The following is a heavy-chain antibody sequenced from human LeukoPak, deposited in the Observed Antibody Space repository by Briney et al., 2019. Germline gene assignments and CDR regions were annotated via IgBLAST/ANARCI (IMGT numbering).Heavy chain of an antibody. CDR2: INSDGSST. V-gene: IGHV3-74*01. D-gene: IGHD3-22*01. J-gene: IGHJ4*02. CDR3: ASPERGPNYYDSSGYYY. Sequence: GGSLRLSCAASGFTFSSYSMNWVRQAPGKGLVWVSRINSDGSSTSYADPVKGRFTISRDNAKNTLYLQMNSLRAEDTAVYYCASPERGPNYYDSSGYYYWGQGTLVTVSS. CDR1: GFTFSSYS.